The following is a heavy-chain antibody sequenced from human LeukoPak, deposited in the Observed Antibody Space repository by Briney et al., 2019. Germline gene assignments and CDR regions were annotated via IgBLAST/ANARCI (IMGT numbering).Heavy chain of an antibody. J-gene: IGHJ6*02. D-gene: IGHD6-13*01. CDR3: ARGRYFPSSSYNYYYYCGMDV. V-gene: IGHV4-34*01. CDR1: GGSFSGYY. Sequence: SETLSLTCAVYGGSFSGYYWSWIRQPPGKGLEWIGEINHSGGTNYNPSLKSRVTISVDTSKNQFSLKLSSVTAADTAVYYCARGRYFPSSSYNYYYYCGMDVWGQGTTVTVSS. CDR2: INHSGGT.